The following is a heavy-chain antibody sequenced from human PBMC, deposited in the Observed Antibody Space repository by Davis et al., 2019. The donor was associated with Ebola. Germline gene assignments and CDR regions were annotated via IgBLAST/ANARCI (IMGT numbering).Heavy chain of an antibody. Sequence: PSETLSLTCAVSGCSISSGCYSCSWIRQPPGKGLEWIGYIYHSGSTYYNPSLKSRVTISVDRSKNQFSLKLSSVTAADTAVYYCVRAGPAAIWIDYWGQGTLVTVSS. J-gene: IGHJ4*02. V-gene: IGHV4-30-2*01. CDR2: IYHSGST. D-gene: IGHD2-2*02. CDR1: GCSISSGCYS. CDR3: VRAGPAAIWIDY.